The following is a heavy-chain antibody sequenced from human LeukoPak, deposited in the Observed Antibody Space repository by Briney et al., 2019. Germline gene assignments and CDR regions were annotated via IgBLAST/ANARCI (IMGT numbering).Heavy chain of an antibody. D-gene: IGHD4-17*01. J-gene: IGHJ5*02. CDR2: IYYIGST. V-gene: IGHV4-59*01. Sequence: SETLSLTCTVSGGSINSYYWSWIRQPPGKGLEWIGYIYYIGSTNYNPSLKSRVTISVDTSKNQFSLKLSSVTAADTAVYFCARDNGDYVDWFDPWGQGTLVTVSS. CDR3: ARDNGDYVDWFDP. CDR1: GGSINSYY.